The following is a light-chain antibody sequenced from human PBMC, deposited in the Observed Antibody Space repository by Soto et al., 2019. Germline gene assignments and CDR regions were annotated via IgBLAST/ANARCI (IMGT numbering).Light chain of an antibody. J-gene: IGKJ2*01. CDR1: QTISSY. V-gene: IGKV1-39*01. Sequence: DIQMTQSPSSLSASVGDRVTITCRASQTISSYLNWYQQKPGKAPRLLIYAASSLQSGVPSRFSGSGSGTDFTLTISSLQPYDFATYSCHHTYSIPYTFGQGTKLEIK. CDR2: AAS. CDR3: HHTYSIPYT.